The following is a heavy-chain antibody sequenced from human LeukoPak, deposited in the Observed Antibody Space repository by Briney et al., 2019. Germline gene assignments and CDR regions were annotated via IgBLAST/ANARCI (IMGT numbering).Heavy chain of an antibody. J-gene: IGHJ4*02. CDR1: GYTFTTYG. CDR3: ARGGSGWFSDS. D-gene: IGHD6-19*01. CDR2: INPYNGNT. Sequence: ASVKVSCKASGYTFTTYGIAWVRQAPGQGLEWMGWINPYNGNTDFAQKLQGRVTLTTDTSTSTAYMELRSLRSDDTAIYYCARGGSGWFSDSWGQGTLVTVSS. V-gene: IGHV1-18*01.